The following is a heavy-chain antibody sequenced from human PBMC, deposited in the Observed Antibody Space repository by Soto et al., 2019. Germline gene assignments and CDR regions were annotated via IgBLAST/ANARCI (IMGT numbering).Heavy chain of an antibody. J-gene: IGHJ5*02. CDR3: VRDGTKTLRDWFDP. CDR2: IYATGTT. V-gene: IGHV4-4*07. CDR1: GASISGFY. Sequence: PSETLSLTCTVSGASISGFYGSWIRKSAGKGLEWIGRIYATGTTDYNPSLKSRVMMSVDTSKKQFSLKLRSVIAADTAVYYCVRDGTKTLRDWFDPWGQGISVTGSS. D-gene: IGHD1-1*01.